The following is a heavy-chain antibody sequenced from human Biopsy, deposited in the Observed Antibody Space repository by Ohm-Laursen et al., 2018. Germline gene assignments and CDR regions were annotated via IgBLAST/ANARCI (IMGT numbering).Heavy chain of an antibody. CDR2: ITGGGNYI. D-gene: IGHD6-13*01. CDR1: GVTLSGYA. CDR3: ATAAVAPPYFDL. Sequence: SLRLSCAASGVTLSGYAMNWARQAPGKGLERVSSITGGGNYINYADSVRGRFTISRDNSKNSVYLVMSSLRAEDTAVYFCATAAVAPPYFDLWGRGTVVTVSS. V-gene: IGHV3-21*06. J-gene: IGHJ4*02.